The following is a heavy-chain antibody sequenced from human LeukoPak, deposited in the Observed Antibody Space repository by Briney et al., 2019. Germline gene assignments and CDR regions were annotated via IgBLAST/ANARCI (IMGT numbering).Heavy chain of an antibody. V-gene: IGHV4-39*07. D-gene: IGHD3-3*01. CDR1: GASIRSSSYY. J-gene: IGHJ4*02. Sequence: PSETLSLTCIVSGASIRSSSYYWSWIRQPPGKGLEWIGDIDHRGTATYNPSLKSRLTISADASKNQFSLKLNSATDADTTVYYCAVGITILGVAASFDSWGQGNLVIVSS. CDR3: AVGITILGVAASFDS. CDR2: IDHRGTA.